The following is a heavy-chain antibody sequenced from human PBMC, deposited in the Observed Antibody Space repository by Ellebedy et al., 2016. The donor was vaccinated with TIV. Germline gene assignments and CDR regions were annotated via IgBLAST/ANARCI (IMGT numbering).Heavy chain of an antibody. D-gene: IGHD6-19*01. CDR2: KRFDGRNE. Sequence: GESLKISCVASGFSFNTYGMHWVRQAPGKGLEWVAFKRFDGRNEYNGDSVKGRFIISRDLSKNTLYLHMNRLRSDDTGKYYCTRETNPPPGALAGTGFDCWGQGTVVVVSS. J-gene: IGHJ4*02. V-gene: IGHV3-30*02. CDR3: TRETNPPPGALAGTGFDC. CDR1: GFSFNTYG.